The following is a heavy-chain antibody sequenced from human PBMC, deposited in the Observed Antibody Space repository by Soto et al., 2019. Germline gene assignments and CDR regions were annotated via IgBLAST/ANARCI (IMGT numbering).Heavy chain of an antibody. CDR2: IYYSGST. CDR3: VRLRSCSSTSRYSSYYFYMDV. J-gene: IGHJ6*03. V-gene: IGHV4-59*08. CDR1: GGSISSYY. D-gene: IGHD2-2*01. Sequence: SETLSLTCTVSGGSISSYYWSWIRQPPGKGLEWIGYIYYSGSTNYNPSLKSRVTISVDTSKNQFSLKLSSVTAADTAVYYCVRLRSCSSTSRYSSYYFYMDVWGKGTTVTVS.